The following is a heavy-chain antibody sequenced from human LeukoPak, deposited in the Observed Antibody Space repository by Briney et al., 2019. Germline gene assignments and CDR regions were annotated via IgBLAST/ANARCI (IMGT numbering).Heavy chain of an antibody. V-gene: IGHV4-31*03. D-gene: IGHD3-10*01. Sequence: SQTLSLTCTVSGGSIGSGGYYWSWIRQHPGKGLEWIGYIYYSGSTYYNPSLKSRVTISVDTSKNQFSLKLSSVTAADTAVYYCASFWDGSGSYFAFDIWGQGTMVTVSS. J-gene: IGHJ3*02. CDR1: GGSIGSGGYY. CDR2: IYYSGST. CDR3: ASFWDGSGSYFAFDI.